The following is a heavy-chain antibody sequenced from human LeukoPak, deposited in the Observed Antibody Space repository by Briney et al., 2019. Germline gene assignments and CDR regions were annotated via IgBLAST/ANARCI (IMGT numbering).Heavy chain of an antibody. V-gene: IGHV3-7*01. CDR3: ARGGGWYFDY. CDR2: IGQDGSEN. CDR1: GFTFSNYW. D-gene: IGHD6-19*01. J-gene: IGHJ4*02. Sequence: GGSLRLSCAASGFTFSNYWMNWVRQAPGKGVEWVASIGQDGSENYYVDSVKGRFTISRDNAKNSLYLQMNSLRVEDTAVYYCARGGGWYFDYWGQGALITASS.